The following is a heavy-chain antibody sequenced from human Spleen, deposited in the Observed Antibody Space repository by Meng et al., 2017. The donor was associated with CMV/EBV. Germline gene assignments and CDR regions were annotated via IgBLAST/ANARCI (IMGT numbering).Heavy chain of an antibody. J-gene: IGHJ5*02. V-gene: IGHV3-33*01. CDR1: GFTFSSYG. CDR3: ARVGVRPTVLDS. CDR2: IWYDGSNK. D-gene: IGHD4-11*01. Sequence: GESLKISCAASGFTFSSYGMHWVRQAPGKGLEWVAVIWYDGSNKYYADSVKGRFAISRDNSKNTLYLQMNSLRAEDTAVYYCARVGVRPTVLDSWGQGTLVTVSS.